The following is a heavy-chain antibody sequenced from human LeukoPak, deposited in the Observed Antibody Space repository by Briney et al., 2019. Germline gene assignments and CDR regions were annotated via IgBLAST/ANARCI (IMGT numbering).Heavy chain of an antibody. CDR2: IWYDGSNK. D-gene: IGHD6-13*01. Sequence: GGSLRLSCAASGFTFSTYGMHWVRQAPGKGLEWVAVIWYDGSNKYYADSVKGRFTISRDNSKNTLYLQMNSLRAEDTAVYYCARDSKIAAAHYWGQGTLVTVSS. CDR1: GFTFSTYG. CDR3: ARDSKIAAAHY. J-gene: IGHJ4*02. V-gene: IGHV3-33*01.